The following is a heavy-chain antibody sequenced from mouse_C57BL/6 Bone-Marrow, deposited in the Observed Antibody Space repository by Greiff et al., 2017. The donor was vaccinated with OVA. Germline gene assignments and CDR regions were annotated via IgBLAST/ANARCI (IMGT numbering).Heavy chain of an antibody. CDR2: IYPGDGDT. D-gene: IGHD1-1*01. CDR3: ASFYYYGDYAMDY. Sequence: VQLQQSGAELVKPGASVKISCKASGYAFSSYWMNWVKQRPGKGLEWIGQIYPGDGDTNYNGKFKGKATLTADKSSSTAYMQLSSLTSEDSAVYFCASFYYYGDYAMDYWGQGTSVTVSS. J-gene: IGHJ4*01. V-gene: IGHV1-80*01. CDR1: GYAFSSYW.